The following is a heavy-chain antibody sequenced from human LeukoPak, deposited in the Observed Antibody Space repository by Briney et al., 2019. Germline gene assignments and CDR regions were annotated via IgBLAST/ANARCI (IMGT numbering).Heavy chain of an antibody. CDR3: ARGPYYNPSDAFDL. V-gene: IGHV3-33*01. CDR2: MWTDRSDK. Sequence: AGRSLILSCAASGFIFRNFAMQWVRQAPGKGLEWVGVMWTDRSDKYYADSVKGRFTISRDNSRNALYLQMNSLRAEDTAVYYCARGPYYNPSDAFDLWGQGTVVTVFS. D-gene: IGHD3-10*01. CDR1: GFIFRNFA. J-gene: IGHJ3*01.